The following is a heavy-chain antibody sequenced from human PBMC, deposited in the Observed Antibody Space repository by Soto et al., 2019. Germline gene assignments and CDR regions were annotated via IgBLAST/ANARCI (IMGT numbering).Heavy chain of an antibody. CDR2: IYYSGSP. CDR3: ARDSATVTTSTFDY. CDR1: GRSISSDNYY. D-gene: IGHD4-17*01. Sequence: PSETLSLTCTVSGRSISSDNYYCRWIRQHPGKGLEWIGYIYYSGSPYYNPSLKSRVTISVDTSKNQFSLKLSSVTAADTAVYYCARDSATVTTSTFDYWGQGTLVTVS. J-gene: IGHJ4*02. V-gene: IGHV4-31*03.